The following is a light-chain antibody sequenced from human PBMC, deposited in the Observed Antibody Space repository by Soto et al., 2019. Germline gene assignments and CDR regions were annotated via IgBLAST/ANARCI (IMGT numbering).Light chain of an antibody. CDR1: QSVSNN. V-gene: IGKV3-15*01. CDR2: GAS. Sequence: EVVMTQSPATLSVSPGERATLSCRASQSVSNNLAWYQQKPGQAPRLLIYGASTRATGIPARFSGSGSGTGFTLTISSLQSEDFAVYYCQQYNNWWTFGQGTKVELK. J-gene: IGKJ1*01. CDR3: QQYNNWWT.